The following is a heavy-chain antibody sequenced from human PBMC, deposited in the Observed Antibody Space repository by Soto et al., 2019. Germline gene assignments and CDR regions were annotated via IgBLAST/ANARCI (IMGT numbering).Heavy chain of an antibody. CDR1: GFTFDDYA. Sequence: PGGSLRLSCTGSGFTFDDYAMHWVRQGPGRGLEWVSGITWNSGKIAYADSVKGRFTIARDDDNNSLYLQMNSLRPEDTALYYCVKDSYADFHRVLSTAEYFFDYWGHGTLVTVSS. CDR2: ITWNSGKI. J-gene: IGHJ4*01. CDR3: VKDSYADFHRVLSTAEYFFDY. V-gene: IGHV3-9*01. D-gene: IGHD2-15*01.